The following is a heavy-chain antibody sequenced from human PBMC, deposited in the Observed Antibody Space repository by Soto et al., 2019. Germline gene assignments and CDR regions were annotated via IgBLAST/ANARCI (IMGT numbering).Heavy chain of an antibody. CDR3: ARVSSSWFDP. V-gene: IGHV1-18*01. CDR2: ISAYNGDT. Sequence: ASVKVSCKASGYTFTSYGISWVRQAPGQGLEWMGWISAYNGDTKFSQRFRGRLTITRDTSATTAYMELSSLRSEDTALYYCARVSSSWFDPWGPGTLVTVSS. J-gene: IGHJ5*02. CDR1: GYTFTSYG.